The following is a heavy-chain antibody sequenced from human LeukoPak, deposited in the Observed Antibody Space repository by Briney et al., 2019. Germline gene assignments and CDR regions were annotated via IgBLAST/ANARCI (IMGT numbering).Heavy chain of an antibody. V-gene: IGHV3-23*01. D-gene: IGHD5-12*01. CDR2: ISGSGGST. Sequence: GGSLRLSCAASGFTFSSYAMSWVRQAPGKGLEGVAAISGSGGSTYYADTVKGRFTISRDNSKYTLYLQMNSLRAEDTAVYYCAKDQGGLRPLFCYCGMDVWGQGTTVTVSS. CDR1: GFTFSSYA. J-gene: IGHJ6*02. CDR3: AKDQGGLRPLFCYCGMDV.